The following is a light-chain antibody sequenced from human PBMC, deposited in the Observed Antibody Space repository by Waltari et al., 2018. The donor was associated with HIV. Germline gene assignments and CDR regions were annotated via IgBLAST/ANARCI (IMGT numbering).Light chain of an antibody. V-gene: IGLV2-8*01. Sequence: QPALTQPPSASGSPGQPVTIPCSGTSSAVGTYTFCSWYQHHPGRAPKLMIFEANQRASGVPDRFSASRSGNTAYLTVSGLQPEDEADYYCSSYVGNNIYVFGTGTKVTVL. CDR2: EAN. J-gene: IGLJ1*01. CDR1: SSAVGTYTF. CDR3: SSYVGNNIYV.